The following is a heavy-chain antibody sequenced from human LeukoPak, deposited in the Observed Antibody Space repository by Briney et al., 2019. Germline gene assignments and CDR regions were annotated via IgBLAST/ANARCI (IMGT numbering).Heavy chain of an antibody. CDR2: MNPNSGNT. V-gene: IGHV1-8*01. Sequence: GASVKVSCKASGYTFTSYDINWVRQATGQGLEWMGWMNPNSGNTGYAQKFQGRVTMTRNTSISTAYMELSSLRSEDTAVYYCARGFFRRPSTYGTGFDPWGQGTLVTVSS. D-gene: IGHD3/OR15-3a*01. CDR3: ARGFFRRPSTYGTGFDP. J-gene: IGHJ5*02. CDR1: GYTFTSYD.